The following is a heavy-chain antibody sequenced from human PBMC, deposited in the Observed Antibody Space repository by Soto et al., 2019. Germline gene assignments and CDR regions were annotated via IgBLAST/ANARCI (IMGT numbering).Heavy chain of an antibody. CDR2: VHISEKA. Sequence: PSETLSLTCSVSGDSISRSSHYWGWIRQPPGKGLEWIGSVHISEKAYYNPSLKSRVTISVDTSKNQFSLKLSSVTAADTAVHYCAKGGSGSYSNAFDIWGQGTMVTVSS. CDR1: GDSISRSSHY. CDR3: AKGGSGSYSNAFDI. J-gene: IGHJ3*02. V-gene: IGHV4-39*01. D-gene: IGHD3-10*01.